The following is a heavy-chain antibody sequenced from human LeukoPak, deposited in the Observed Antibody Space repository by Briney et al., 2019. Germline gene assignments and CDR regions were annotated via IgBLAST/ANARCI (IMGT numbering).Heavy chain of an antibody. Sequence: GGSLRLSCAASGFSFSSCAMSWVRQAPGKGLEWVSAISGSGGSTYYADSVKGRFTISRDNSKNTLYLQMNSLRAEDTAVYYCAKNYYDSSPADYWGQGTLVTVSS. CDR3: AKNYYDSSPADY. V-gene: IGHV3-23*01. D-gene: IGHD3-22*01. CDR2: ISGSGGST. J-gene: IGHJ4*02. CDR1: GFSFSSCA.